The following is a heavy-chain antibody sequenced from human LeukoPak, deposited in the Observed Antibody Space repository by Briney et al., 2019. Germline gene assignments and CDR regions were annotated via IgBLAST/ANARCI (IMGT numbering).Heavy chain of an antibody. J-gene: IGHJ6*03. CDR3: ARDTHTSIAARPGDYYYMDV. CDR1: DYSISSAYY. D-gene: IGHD6-6*01. CDR2: IYYSGST. Sequence: SETLSLTCTISDYSISSAYYWGWIRQPPGKGLEWIGSIYYSGSTYYNPSLKSRVTISVDTSKNQFSLKLSSVTAADTAVYYCARDTHTSIAARPGDYYYMDVWGKGTTVTVSS. V-gene: IGHV4-38-2*02.